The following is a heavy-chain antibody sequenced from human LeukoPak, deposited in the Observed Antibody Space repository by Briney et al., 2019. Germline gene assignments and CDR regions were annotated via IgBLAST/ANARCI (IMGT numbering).Heavy chain of an antibody. Sequence: SQTLSLTCAISGDSVSSNSAAWNWIRQSPSRGLEWLGRTYYRSKWYNDYAVSVKSRITINPDTSKNQFSLQLNSVTPEDTAVYYCAREYSSGWYNSIAFDHWGQGTLVTVSS. J-gene: IGHJ4*02. CDR1: GDSVSSNSAA. D-gene: IGHD6-19*01. CDR3: AREYSSGWYNSIAFDH. CDR2: TYYRSKWYN. V-gene: IGHV6-1*01.